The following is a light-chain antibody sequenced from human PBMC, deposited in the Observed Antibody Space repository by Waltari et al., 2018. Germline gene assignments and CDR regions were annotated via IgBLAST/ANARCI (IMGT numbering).Light chain of an antibody. CDR2: DVN. V-gene: IGLV2-14*03. CDR3: SSYTTTAAGV. Sequence: QSALTQPHSVSGSAGKSHTTSCTGSSSDVGGSKFAVWYQQHPRKAPKLIIFDVNNRPSGVSDRFSGSKSGNTASLTISGLQTEDEADYYCSSYTTTAAGVFGTGTRVTVL. J-gene: IGLJ1*01. CDR1: SSDVGGSKF.